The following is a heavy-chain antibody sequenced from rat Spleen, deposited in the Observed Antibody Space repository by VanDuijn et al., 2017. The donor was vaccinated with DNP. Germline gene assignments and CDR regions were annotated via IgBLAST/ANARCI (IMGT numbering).Heavy chain of an antibody. D-gene: IGHD4-1*01. CDR2: ISYDGSRT. CDR1: GFIFSDHN. J-gene: IGHJ3*01. CDR3: ASGFGWFAY. V-gene: IGHV5-7*01. Sequence: EVQLVESGGASVQPGRSLKLSCAASGFIFSDHNMAWVRQAPKKGLEWVATISYDGSRTYYRDSVKGRFSLSRDHAKSTLYLQMDSLRSEDTATYYCASGFGWFAYWGQGTLVTVSS.